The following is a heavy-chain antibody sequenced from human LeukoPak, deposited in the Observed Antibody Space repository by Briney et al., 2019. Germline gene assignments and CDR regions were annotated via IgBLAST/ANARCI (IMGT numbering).Heavy chain of an antibody. V-gene: IGHV1-3*04. Sequence: ASVKVSCKNSGYTCTNYGMHWVRQAPRQSPEWMGWINTGKGNSKSSQKFQDRVTLTRDTSASTAYMELNSLSSEDTAVYYCARVPLDDASGHYYPHWGQGTLVTVSS. J-gene: IGHJ1*01. D-gene: IGHD3-22*01. CDR2: INTGKGNS. CDR3: ARVPLDDASGHYYPH. CDR1: GYTCTNYG.